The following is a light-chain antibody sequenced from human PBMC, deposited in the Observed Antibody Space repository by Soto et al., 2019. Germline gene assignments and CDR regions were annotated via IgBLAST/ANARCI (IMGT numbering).Light chain of an antibody. V-gene: IGKV1-9*01. J-gene: IGKJ1*01. CDR1: QVINSY. CDR3: QQLNSYPRT. Sequence: DIQLTQSPSFLSASVGDRVTITCRASQVINSYLAWYQQKPGKAPKLLIYAASTLQSAVPSRFSGGGSGTEFTLTISSLQPEDVATYYCQQLNSYPRTFGQGTKVEF. CDR2: AAS.